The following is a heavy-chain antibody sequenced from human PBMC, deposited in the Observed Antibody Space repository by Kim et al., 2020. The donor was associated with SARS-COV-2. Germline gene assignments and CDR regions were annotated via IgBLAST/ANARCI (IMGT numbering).Heavy chain of an antibody. Sequence: GGSLRLSCAASGFTFSDYYMSWVRQAPGKGLEWVSYISSSSSDTNYADSVKGRFTISRDNAKNSLYLQMNSLRAEDMAVYYCARDTAVVAALNCYYYYFGMDVWGQGTTLTLSS. CDR3: ARDTAVVAALNCYYYYFGMDV. D-gene: IGHD2-15*01. CDR2: ISSSSSDT. V-gene: IGHV3-11*05. CDR1: GFTFSDYY. J-gene: IGHJ6*01.